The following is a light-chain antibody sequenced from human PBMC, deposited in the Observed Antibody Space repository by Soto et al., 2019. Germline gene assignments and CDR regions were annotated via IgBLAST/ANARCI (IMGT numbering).Light chain of an antibody. Sequence: DIQLTQSPSTLSASVGDRVTITCRASQTISSWLAWYQQKPGKAPNLLEGGVPSRFSGSGSGTEFTLTICSLQPDDCATYYCQYYNDYCWTFGQGTKVEIK. CDR1: QTISSW. CDR3: QYYNDYCWT. V-gene: IGKV1-5*03. J-gene: IGKJ1*01.